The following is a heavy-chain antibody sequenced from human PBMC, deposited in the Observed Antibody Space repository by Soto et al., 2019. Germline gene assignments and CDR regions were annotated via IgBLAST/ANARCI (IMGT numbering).Heavy chain of an antibody. D-gene: IGHD4-17*01. V-gene: IGHV1-69*02. CDR3: ARVGRDYLYYFDY. Sequence: SVKVSCKASGGTFSSYTISWVRQAPGQGLEWMGRIIPILGIANYAQKFQGRVTITADKSTSTAYMELSSLRSEDTAVYYCARVGRDYLYYFDYWGQGTLVTVSS. CDR2: IIPILGIA. J-gene: IGHJ4*02. CDR1: GGTFSSYT.